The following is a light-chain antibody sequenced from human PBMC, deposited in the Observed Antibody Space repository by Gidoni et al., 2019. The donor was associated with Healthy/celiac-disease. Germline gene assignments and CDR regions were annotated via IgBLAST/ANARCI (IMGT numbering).Light chain of an antibody. V-gene: IGKV3-20*01. Sequence: EIVLTQSPGTLSLSPGERATLSCRASQSVSSSYLAWYQQKPGQAPRLLIYGASSRATGIPDRLSGSGSGTDFTLTISRLEPEDFAVYYCQQYGSSPTTKFTFGPGTKVDIK. CDR1: QSVSSSY. CDR2: GAS. CDR3: QQYGSSPTTKFT. J-gene: IGKJ3*01.